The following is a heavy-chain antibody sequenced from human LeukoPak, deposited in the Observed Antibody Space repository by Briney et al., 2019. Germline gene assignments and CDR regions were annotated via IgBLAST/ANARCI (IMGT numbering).Heavy chain of an antibody. CDR2: ISGSGGST. CDR3: AKTPTDYYYYGMDV. Sequence: GGSLRLPCAASGFTFSSYAMSWVRQAPGKGLEWVSAISGSGGSTYYADSVKGRFTISRDNSKNTLYLQMNSLRAEDTAVYYCAKTPTDYYYYGMDVWGQGTTVTVSS. V-gene: IGHV3-23*01. J-gene: IGHJ6*02. CDR1: GFTFSSYA.